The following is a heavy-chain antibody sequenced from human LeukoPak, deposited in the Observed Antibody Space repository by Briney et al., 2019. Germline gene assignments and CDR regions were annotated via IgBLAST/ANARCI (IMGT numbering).Heavy chain of an antibody. J-gene: IGHJ3*02. CDR1: GFTVSRHY. Sequence: PGGSLRLSCAASGFTVSRHYMSWVRQAPGKGLEWVSYISSSSSTIYYADSVKGRFTISRDNAKNSLYLQMNSLRDEDTAVYYCARDGMVRGVIIWDAFDIWGQGTIVTVSS. D-gene: IGHD3-10*01. CDR3: ARDGMVRGVIIWDAFDI. CDR2: ISSSSSTI. V-gene: IGHV3-48*02.